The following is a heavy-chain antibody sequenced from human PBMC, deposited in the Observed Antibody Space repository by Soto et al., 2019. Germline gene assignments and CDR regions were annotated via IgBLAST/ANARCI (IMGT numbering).Heavy chain of an antibody. CDR2: ISGSGGST. Sequence: EVQLLESGGGLVQPGGSLRLSCAASGFTFSSYAMSWVRQAPGKGLEWVSAISGSGGSTYYADSVKGRFTISRDNSKNSLYLQMNSLRAEDTAVYYCAKTVMVRGVIITFNYWGQGTLVTVSS. D-gene: IGHD3-10*01. J-gene: IGHJ4*02. CDR3: AKTVMVRGVIITFNY. CDR1: GFTFSSYA. V-gene: IGHV3-23*01.